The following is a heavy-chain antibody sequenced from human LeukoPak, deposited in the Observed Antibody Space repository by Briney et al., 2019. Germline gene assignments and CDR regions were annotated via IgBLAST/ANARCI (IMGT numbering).Heavy chain of an antibody. J-gene: IGHJ3*02. CDR2: IGWNSGII. CDR3: ARAGVQGYPDAFDI. V-gene: IGHV3-9*01. CDR1: GFTFDDYA. Sequence: PGRSLRLSCAASGFTFDDYAMHWVRQAPGKGLEWVSGIGWNSGIIAYADSVKGRLTISRDNAKNSLYLQMNSLRAEDTAVYYCARAGVQGYPDAFDIWGQGTMVTVSS. D-gene: IGHD3-10*01.